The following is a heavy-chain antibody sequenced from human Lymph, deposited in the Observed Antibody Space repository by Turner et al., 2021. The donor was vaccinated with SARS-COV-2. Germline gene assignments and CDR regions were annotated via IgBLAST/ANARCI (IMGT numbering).Heavy chain of an antibody. V-gene: IGHV4-59*01. CDR3: ARETVNNWVDP. D-gene: IGHD1-1*01. CDR1: VGSMNSNY. CDR2: IYYRGST. Sequence: QVQLQESGPRLVKPLETLSPTCTVSVGSMNSNYWSWIRQPPGKRLEWIGYIYYRGSTNYNPSLGSRVTISVDTSRNQFSLNLTSVTAADTAIYYCARETVNNWVDPWGQGTLVTVSS. J-gene: IGHJ5*02.